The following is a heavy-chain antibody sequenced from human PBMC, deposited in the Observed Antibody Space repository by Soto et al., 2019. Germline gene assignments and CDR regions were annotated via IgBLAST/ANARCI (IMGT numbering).Heavy chain of an antibody. Sequence: RRLSCAASGFTFSSYAMSGVRQAPGKGLEWVSAISGSGGSTYYADSVKGLFTISGDNSKNTLYLQMNSLRAEATAVYYCAKYPQQVTLDYWGQGTLVTVSS. V-gene: IGHV3-23*01. D-gene: IGHD4-4*01. J-gene: IGHJ4*02. CDR1: GFTFSSYA. CDR3: AKYPQQVTLDY. CDR2: ISGSGGST.